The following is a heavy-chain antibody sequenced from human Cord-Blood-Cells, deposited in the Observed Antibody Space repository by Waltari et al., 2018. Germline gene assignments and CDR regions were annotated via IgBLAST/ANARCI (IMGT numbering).Heavy chain of an antibody. V-gene: IGHV4-39*07. CDR2: IYYSGST. Sequence: QLQLQESGPGLVKPSEPLSLTCTVPGCSIRRTSYYWGWIRQPPGKGLEWIGSIYYSGSTYYNPSLKSRVTISVDTSKNQFSLKLSSVTAADTAVYYCASFERGSAGYWGQGTLVTVSS. CDR1: GCSIRRTSYY. D-gene: IGHD3-9*01. J-gene: IGHJ4*02. CDR3: ASFERGSAGY.